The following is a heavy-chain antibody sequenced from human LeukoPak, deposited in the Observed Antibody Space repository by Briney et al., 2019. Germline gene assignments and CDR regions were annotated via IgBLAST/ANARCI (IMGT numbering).Heavy chain of an antibody. J-gene: IGHJ4*02. CDR3: ARRRDGYNRGYYFDY. V-gene: IGHV3-7*01. CDR2: IKQDGSEK. CDR1: GFTFSSYW. D-gene: IGHD5-24*01. Sequence: PGGSLRLSCAASGFTFSSYWMSWVRQAPVKGLEWVANIKQDGSEKYYVDSVKGRFTISRDNAKNSLYLQMNSLRAEDTAVYYCARRRDGYNRGYYFDYWGQGTLVTVSS.